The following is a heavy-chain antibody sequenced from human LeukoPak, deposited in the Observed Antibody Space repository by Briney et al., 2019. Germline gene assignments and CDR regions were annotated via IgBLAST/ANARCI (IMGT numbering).Heavy chain of an antibody. CDR1: GYTFTGYY. CDR2: INPSGGST. J-gene: IGHJ5*02. Sequence: ASVKVSCRASGYTFTGYYIHWVRQAPGQGLEWMGIINPSGGSTSYAQKFQGRVTMTRDMSTSTVYMELSSLRSEDTAVYYCARDNSVGDNAWWFDPWGQGTLVTVSS. D-gene: IGHD1-26*01. CDR3: ARDNSVGDNAWWFDP. V-gene: IGHV1-46*01.